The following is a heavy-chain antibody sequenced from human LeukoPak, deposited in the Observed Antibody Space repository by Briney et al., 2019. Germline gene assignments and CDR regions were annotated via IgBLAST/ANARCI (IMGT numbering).Heavy chain of an antibody. CDR1: GYSISSGYY. J-gene: IGHJ6*03. V-gene: IGHV4-38-2*02. D-gene: IGHD3-10*01. CDR3: ARDGGDYAYMDV. CDR2: IYHSGST. Sequence: PSETLSLTCTVSGYSISSGYYWGWIRQPPGKGLEWIGSIYHSGSTYYNPSLKSRVTISVDTSKNQFSLELSSVTAADTAVYYCARDGGDYAYMDVWGKGTTVTVSS.